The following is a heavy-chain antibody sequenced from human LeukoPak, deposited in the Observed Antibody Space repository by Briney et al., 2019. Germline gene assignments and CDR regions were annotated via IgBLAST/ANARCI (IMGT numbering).Heavy chain of an antibody. D-gene: IGHD5-18*01. CDR3: ARDFKDTAMVTGY. CDR1: GFTFSSYG. J-gene: IGHJ4*02. V-gene: IGHV3-21*01. Sequence: GGSLRLSCAASGFTFSSYGMHWVRQAPGKGLEWVSSISSSSSYIYYADSVKGRFTISRDNAKNSLYLQMNSLRAEDTAVYYCARDFKDTAMVTGYWGQGTLVTVSS. CDR2: ISSSSSYI.